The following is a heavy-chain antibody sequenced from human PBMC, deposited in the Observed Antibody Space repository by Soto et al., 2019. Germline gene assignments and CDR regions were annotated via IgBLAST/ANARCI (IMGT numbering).Heavy chain of an antibody. CDR1: GFTFSNYW. CDR2: IKQDGGEE. J-gene: IGHJ4*02. Sequence: GGSLRLSCAASGFTFSNYWMSWVRQAPGKGLEWVANIKQDGGEEDYVDSVKGRFTTSRDNAKNSLYLQMNSLRAEDSAAYYCARDNSVIVVACPLLDNWGQGTLVTVSS. V-gene: IGHV3-7*05. CDR3: ARDNSVIVVACPLLDN. D-gene: IGHD3-22*01.